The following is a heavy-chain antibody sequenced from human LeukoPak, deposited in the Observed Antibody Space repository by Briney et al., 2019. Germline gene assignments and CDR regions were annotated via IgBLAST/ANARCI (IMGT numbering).Heavy chain of an antibody. V-gene: IGHV4-39*07. J-gene: IGHJ6*03. CDR1: GGSISSSSYY. Sequence: PSETLSLTCTVSGGSISSSSYYWGWIRQPPGKGLEWIGSIHYSGSTYYNPSLKSRVTISVDTSKNQFSLKLSSVTAADTAVYYCARAYYYYYMDVWGKGTTVTVSS. CDR2: IHYSGST. CDR3: ARAYYYYYMDV.